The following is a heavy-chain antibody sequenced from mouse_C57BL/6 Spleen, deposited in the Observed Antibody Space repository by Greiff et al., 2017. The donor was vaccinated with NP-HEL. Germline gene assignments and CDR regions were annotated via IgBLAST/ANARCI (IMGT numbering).Heavy chain of an antibody. J-gene: IGHJ2*01. Sequence: QVQLQQPGAELVMPGASVKLSCKASGYTFTSYWMHWVKQRPGQGLEWIGEIDPSDSYTNYNQKFKGKSTLTVDKSSSTAYMQLSRLTSEDSAVYYCARCYGSSYPYFDDWGQGTTLTVSS. V-gene: IGHV1-69*01. CDR2: IDPSDSYT. CDR1: GYTFTSYW. D-gene: IGHD1-1*01. CDR3: ARCYGSSYPYFDD.